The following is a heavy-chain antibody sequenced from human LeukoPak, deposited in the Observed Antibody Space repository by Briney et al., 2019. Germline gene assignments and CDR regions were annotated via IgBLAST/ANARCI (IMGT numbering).Heavy chain of an antibody. V-gene: IGHV3-7*01. Sequence: PGGSLRLSCAASGFTFSSYWMSWVRQAPGKGLEWVANIKQDGSEKYYVDSVKGRFTISRDNAKNSVYLQMNSLRAEDTAVYYCPRDQWDIVVLPAAFNFDYWGQGTLVTVSS. J-gene: IGHJ4*02. CDR3: PRDQWDIVVLPAAFNFDY. CDR1: GFTFSSYW. CDR2: IKQDGSEK. D-gene: IGHD2-2*01.